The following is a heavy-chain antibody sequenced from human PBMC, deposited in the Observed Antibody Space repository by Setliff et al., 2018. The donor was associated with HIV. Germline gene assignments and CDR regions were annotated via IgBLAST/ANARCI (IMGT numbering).Heavy chain of an antibody. CDR3: ARGVKGIATTGKYYFDY. V-gene: IGHV1-2*06. CDR1: GYAFSDYS. J-gene: IGHJ4*02. D-gene: IGHD6-13*01. CDR2: INPDSRGT. Sequence: ASVKVSCKTSGYAFSDYSIHWVRQAPGQGLEWVGQINPDSRGTNYAQTFQGRVTMTRDTSANTAYMELSRLRSDDTAVFYCARGVKGIATTGKYYFDYWGQGTLVTVSS.